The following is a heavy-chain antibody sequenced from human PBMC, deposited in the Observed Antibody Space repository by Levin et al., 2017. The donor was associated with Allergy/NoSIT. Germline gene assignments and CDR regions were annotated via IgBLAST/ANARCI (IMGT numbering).Heavy chain of an antibody. D-gene: IGHD4-11*01. CDR2: ISTSNSYT. CDR1: GFTFTDYY. V-gene: IGHV3-11*03. Sequence: GGSLRLSCAASGFTFTDYYMSWIRQAPGKGLEWVSYISTSNSYTDYADSVKGRFTISRDNAKNSLYLQMNSLRADDTAVYYCASSRGHYNDYVVDWGQGTLVTVSS. CDR3: ASSRGHYNDYVVD. J-gene: IGHJ4*02.